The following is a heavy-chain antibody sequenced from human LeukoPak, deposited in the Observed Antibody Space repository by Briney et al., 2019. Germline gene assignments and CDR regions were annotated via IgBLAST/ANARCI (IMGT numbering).Heavy chain of an antibody. CDR1: GYTFTSYG. Sequence: ASVKVSCKASGYTFTSYGISWVRQAPGQGLEWMGWISAYNGNTNYAQKLQGGVTMTTDTSTSTAYMELRSLRSDDTAVYYCARGGRITIFGVVSLDYYYMDVWGKGTTVTVSS. CDR3: ARGGRITIFGVVSLDYYYMDV. CDR2: ISAYNGNT. D-gene: IGHD3-3*01. V-gene: IGHV1-18*01. J-gene: IGHJ6*03.